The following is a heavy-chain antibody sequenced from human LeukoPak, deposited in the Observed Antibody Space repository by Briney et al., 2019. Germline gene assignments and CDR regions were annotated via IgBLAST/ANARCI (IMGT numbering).Heavy chain of an antibody. J-gene: IGHJ5*02. CDR1: EYTFSSYS. D-gene: IGHD5-18*01. V-gene: IGHV1-3*04. CDR2: INTGNGNT. CDR3: ARCGYSDGWSCDH. Sequence: ASVKVSCKASEYTFSSYSIHWVRQAPGQRLEWMGWINTGNGNTKYSQKFQGRVTVTRDTSASTAYMELSSLRSEDTAVYYCARCGYSDGWSCDHWGQGTLVTVSS.